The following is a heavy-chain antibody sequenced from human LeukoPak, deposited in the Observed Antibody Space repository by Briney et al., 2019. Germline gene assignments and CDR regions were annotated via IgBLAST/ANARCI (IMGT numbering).Heavy chain of an antibody. J-gene: IGHJ4*02. Sequence: ASVKVSCKASGYTFTGQFIHWLRQAPGQGLEWMGWINPPSGAPHYAPKFQDRVTITRDTTIATAYLEMHRLKSDDTAVYYCARSGFSTGFYLDFWGQGTLISVSS. D-gene: IGHD6-19*01. CDR2: INPPSGAP. V-gene: IGHV1-2*02. CDR1: GYTFTGQF. CDR3: ARSGFSTGFYLDF.